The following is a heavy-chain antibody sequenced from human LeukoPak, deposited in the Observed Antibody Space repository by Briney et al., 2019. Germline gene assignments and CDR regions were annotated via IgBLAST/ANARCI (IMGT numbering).Heavy chain of an antibody. D-gene: IGHD3-22*01. CDR3: ARVGYDSSGYYSNYFDY. V-gene: IGHV3-48*04. Sequence: PGGSLRLSCAASGFTFSSYSMNWVRQAPGKGLEWVSYISSSGSTIYYADSVKGRFTISRDNAKNSLYLQMNSLRAEDTAVYYCARVGYDSSGYYSNYFDYWGQGTLVTVSS. CDR1: GFTFSSYS. CDR2: ISSSGSTI. J-gene: IGHJ4*02.